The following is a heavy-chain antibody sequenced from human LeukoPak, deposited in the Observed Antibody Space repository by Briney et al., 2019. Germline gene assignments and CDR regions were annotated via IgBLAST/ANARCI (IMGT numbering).Heavy chain of an antibody. J-gene: IGHJ4*02. CDR3: ARDHLWFGELPFDY. D-gene: IGHD3-10*01. CDR1: GYTFTGYY. Sequence: ASVKVSCKASGYTFTGYYMHWVRQAPGQGLEWMGWINPNGGGTNYAQKFQGRVTMTRDTSISTAYMELSRLRSDDTAVYYCARDHLWFGELPFDYWGQGTLVTVSS. CDR2: INPNGGGT. V-gene: IGHV1-2*02.